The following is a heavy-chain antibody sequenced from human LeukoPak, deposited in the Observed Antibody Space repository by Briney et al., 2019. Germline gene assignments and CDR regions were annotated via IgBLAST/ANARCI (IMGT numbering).Heavy chain of an antibody. V-gene: IGHV4-59*08. CDR3: ARYDSSSWHDAFDI. D-gene: IGHD6-13*01. CDR2: IYYSGST. J-gene: IGHJ3*02. Sequence: SETLSLTCTVSGGSISSYYWSWIRQPPGKGLEWIGYIYYSGSTNYNPSLKSRVTISVDTSKNQFSLKLSSVTAADTAVYYCARYDSSSWHDAFDIWGQGTTVTVSS. CDR1: GGSISSYY.